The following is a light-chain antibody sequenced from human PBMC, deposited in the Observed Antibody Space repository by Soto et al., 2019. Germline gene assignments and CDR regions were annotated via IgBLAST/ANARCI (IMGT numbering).Light chain of an antibody. J-gene: IGLJ2*01. V-gene: IGLV2-14*03. CDR2: DVS. CDR1: SSDVGAYNY. CDR3: SSYTAISTVV. Sequence: QSALTQPASVSGSPGQSITISCTGTSSDVGAYNYVSWYQHYPGKAPKLMIYDVSNRPSGVSNRFSGSKSGNTASLTISGLQAEDEADYYCSSYTAISTVVFVGGTKLTVL.